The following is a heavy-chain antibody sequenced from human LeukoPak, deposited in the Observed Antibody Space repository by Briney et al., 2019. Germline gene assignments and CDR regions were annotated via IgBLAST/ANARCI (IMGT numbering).Heavy chain of an antibody. CDR2: ISPSGGNT. J-gene: IGHJ4*02. D-gene: IGHD5-24*01. V-gene: IGHV3-48*04. CDR3: VRDNAYKFDY. Sequence: GGSLRLSCAGSGFIFAGYTMNWVRQAPGKGLQWLAYISPSGGNTLYADSVKGRFTISRDNANNTLYLQMNSLRVEDTAVYYCVRDNAYKFDYWGQGTLVTVSS. CDR1: GFIFAGYT.